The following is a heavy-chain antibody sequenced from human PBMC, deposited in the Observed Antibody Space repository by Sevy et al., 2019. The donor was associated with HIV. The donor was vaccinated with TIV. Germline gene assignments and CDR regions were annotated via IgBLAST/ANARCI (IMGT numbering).Heavy chain of an antibody. V-gene: IGHV3-74*01. CDR1: GFTFSSYW. Sequence: EGSLRLSYAASGFTFSSYWMHWVRQAPGKGLVWVSRINSDGSSTSYADSVKGRFTISRDNAKNTLYLQMNSLRAEDTAVYYCARAGGWDYYGSGRRKGGYAFDIWGQGTMVTVSS. D-gene: IGHD3-10*01. CDR2: INSDGSST. CDR3: ARAGGWDYYGSGRRKGGYAFDI. J-gene: IGHJ3*02.